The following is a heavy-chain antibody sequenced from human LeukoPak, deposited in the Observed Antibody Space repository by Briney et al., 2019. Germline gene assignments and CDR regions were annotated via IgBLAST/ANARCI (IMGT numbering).Heavy chain of an antibody. CDR2: IYYSGST. CDR1: GGSISSGGYY. D-gene: IGHD6-13*01. V-gene: IGHV4-31*03. CDR3: ARDVSVQSYSSSEGWFDP. J-gene: IGHJ5*02. Sequence: PSETLSLTCTVSGGSISSGGYYWSWIRQHPGKGLEWIGYIYYSGSTYYNPSLKSRVTISVDTSKNQFSLKLSSVTAADTAVYYCARDVSVQSYSSSEGWFDPWGQGTLVTVSS.